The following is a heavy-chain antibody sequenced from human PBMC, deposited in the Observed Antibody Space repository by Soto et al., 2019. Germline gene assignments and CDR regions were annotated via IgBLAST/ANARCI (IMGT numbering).Heavy chain of an antibody. Sequence: GASVKVSCKASGYTFTSYAMHLVRQTPGQGLEWMGRIIPILGIANYAQKFQGRVTITADKSTSTAYMELSSLRSEDTAVYYCASPMIVVARSVYGAFDIWGQGTMVTVSS. D-gene: IGHD3-22*01. J-gene: IGHJ3*02. V-gene: IGHV1-69*04. CDR2: IIPILGIA. CDR3: ASPMIVVARSVYGAFDI. CDR1: GYTFTSYA.